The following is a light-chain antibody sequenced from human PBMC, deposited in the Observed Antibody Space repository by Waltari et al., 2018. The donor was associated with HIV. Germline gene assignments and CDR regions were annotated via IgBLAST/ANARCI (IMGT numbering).Light chain of an antibody. J-gene: IGKJ2*01. Sequence: EIVLAQSPRTLSLSPGERATLSCRASQTVTSNYLAWYQVRTDQAPRLLIYGASIRATGVPDKFSGSGSGTDFTLTIGRLEPEDFAVYYCHQYGTSPRTFGQGSKVEIK. CDR3: HQYGTSPRT. CDR1: QTVTSNY. V-gene: IGKV3-20*01. CDR2: GAS.